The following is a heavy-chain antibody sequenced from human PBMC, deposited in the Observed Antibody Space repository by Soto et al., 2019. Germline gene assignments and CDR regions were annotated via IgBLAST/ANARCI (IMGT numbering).Heavy chain of an antibody. CDR1: GGTSRSLS. D-gene: IGHD2-15*01. CDR3: ARDTHSAGGWFDT. V-gene: IGHV1-69*06. Sequence: QVQLVQSGAEVKKPGSSVKVSCKASGGTSRSLSITWVRQAPGQGLEWMGGITPLFGKTNYPQQLQGRLTITADKSTGTAYFEMRSLRSEDTAVYYCARDTHSAGGWFDTGGRGTLVTVSS. J-gene: IGHJ5*02. CDR2: ITPLFGKT.